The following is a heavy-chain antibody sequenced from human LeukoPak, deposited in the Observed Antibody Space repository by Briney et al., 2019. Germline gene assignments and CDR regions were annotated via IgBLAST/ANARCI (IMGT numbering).Heavy chain of an antibody. CDR1: SGSISSSSYY. CDR3: ARHDLIVGAVSAFDY. D-gene: IGHD1-26*01. J-gene: IGHJ4*02. Sequence: SETLSLTCTVSSGSISSSSYYWGWIRQPPGKGLEWIGSIYHSGITDYNPSLKSRVTISVDTSKNQFSLKLSSVTAADTAVYYCARHDLIVGAVSAFDYWGQGTLVTVSS. CDR2: IYHSGIT. V-gene: IGHV4-39*01.